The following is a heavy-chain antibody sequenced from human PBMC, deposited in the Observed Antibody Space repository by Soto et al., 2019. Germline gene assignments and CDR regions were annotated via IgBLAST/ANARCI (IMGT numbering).Heavy chain of an antibody. CDR2: INHSGST. Sequence: QVQLQQWGAGLLKPSETLSLTCAVYGGSFSGYYWSWIRQPLGKGLEWIGEINHSGSTNYNPSLKSRVTISVDTSKNQFSLKLSSVTAADTAVYYCARGRATNWFDPWGQGTLVTVSS. CDR1: GGSFSGYY. J-gene: IGHJ5*02. V-gene: IGHV4-34*01. CDR3: ARGRATNWFDP.